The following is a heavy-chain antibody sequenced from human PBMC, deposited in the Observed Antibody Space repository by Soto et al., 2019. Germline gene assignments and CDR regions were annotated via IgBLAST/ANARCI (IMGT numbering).Heavy chain of an antibody. J-gene: IGHJ3*02. CDR1: GGTFNNFA. CDR2: ITPMFGTA. V-gene: IGHV1-69*12. Sequence: QVHLVQSGAEVKKPGSSVKVSCKASGGTFNNFAFIWVRQAPGQGLEWMGGITPMFGTANYAPRLQDRVTITADESTRTVYMELSSLRSEDTAVYYCARDREITYAVDIWGPGTMVTVSS. D-gene: IGHD3-16*01. CDR3: ARDREITYAVDI.